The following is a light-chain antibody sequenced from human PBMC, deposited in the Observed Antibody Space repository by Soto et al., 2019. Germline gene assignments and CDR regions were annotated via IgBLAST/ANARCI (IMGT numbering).Light chain of an antibody. CDR1: QGMSSS. J-gene: IGKJ4*01. V-gene: IGKV1-9*01. CDR3: QQLKSFPLS. CDR2: AAS. Sequence: QLTQSPSSLSASVGDRVTITCRASQGMSSSLAWYQQQPGKAPKLLIYAASTLQSGVPSRFSGSGSGTDFTLTISSLQPEDFATYYCQQLKSFPLSFGGGTTVEIK.